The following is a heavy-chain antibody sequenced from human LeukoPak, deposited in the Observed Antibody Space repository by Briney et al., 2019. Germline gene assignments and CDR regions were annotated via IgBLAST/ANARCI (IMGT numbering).Heavy chain of an antibody. CDR2: ISGYNGDT. V-gene: IGHV1-18*01. CDR1: GYTFNTFG. CDR3: ARSGDGNWFDP. D-gene: IGHD4-17*01. Sequence: GASVKVSCKTSGYTFNTFGVGWVRQAPGQGLEWMGWISGYNGDTNFAEKLQGRVTMTTDTSTSTAYMELRSLRSDDTAVYYCARSGDGNWFDPWGKGTLLTVSS. J-gene: IGHJ5*02.